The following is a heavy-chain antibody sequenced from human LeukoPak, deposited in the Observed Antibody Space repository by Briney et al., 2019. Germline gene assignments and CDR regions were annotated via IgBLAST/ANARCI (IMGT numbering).Heavy chain of an antibody. J-gene: IGHJ4*02. D-gene: IGHD2-8*01. CDR3: AKGPNGGYPIAS. CDR1: GFTFSSYG. V-gene: IGHV3-33*06. Sequence: GGSLRLSCAASGFTFSSYGMHWVRQAPGKGLEWVAVIWYDGSNKYYADSVKGRFTISRDNSKNTLYLQMNSLRAEDTAVYYCAKGPNGGYPIASWGQRPLVSVSS. CDR2: IWYDGSNK.